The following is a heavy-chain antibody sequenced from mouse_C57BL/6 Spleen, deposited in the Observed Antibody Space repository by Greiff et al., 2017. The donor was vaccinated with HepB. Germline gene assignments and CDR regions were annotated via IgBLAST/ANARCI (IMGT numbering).Heavy chain of an antibody. CDR1: GYTFTSYG. CDR2: IYPRSGNT. V-gene: IGHV1-81*01. J-gene: IGHJ1*03. Sequence: QVQLQQSGAELARPGASVKLSCKASGYTFTSYGISWVKQRTGQGLEWIGEIYPRSGNTYYNEKFKGKATLTADKSSSTAYMELRSLTSEDSAVYFCARLDTTVVKYFDVWGTVTTVTVSS. D-gene: IGHD1-1*01. CDR3: ARLDTTVVKYFDV.